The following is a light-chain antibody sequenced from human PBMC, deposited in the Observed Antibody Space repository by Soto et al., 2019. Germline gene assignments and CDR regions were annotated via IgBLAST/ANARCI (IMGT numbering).Light chain of an antibody. J-gene: IGLJ1*01. Sequence: SALTQPPSVSGSPGQSVTISCTGTSSDVSDYYRFSWYQQLPDSAPKLMIYGVTNRPSGVSNRFSGSKTGNTASLTISGLQAEDEADYYCFSHRSGDSHVFGTGTKVTVL. CDR1: SSDVSDYYR. V-gene: IGLV2-18*02. CDR2: GVT. CDR3: FSHRSGDSHV.